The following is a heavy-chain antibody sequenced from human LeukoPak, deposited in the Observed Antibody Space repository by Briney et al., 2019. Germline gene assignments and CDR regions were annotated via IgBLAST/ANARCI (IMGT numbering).Heavy chain of an antibody. J-gene: IGHJ4*02. CDR1: GFTFSSYS. D-gene: IGHD3-16*01. V-gene: IGHV3-30*03. Sequence: GGSLRLSCAASGFTFSSYSMHWVRQAPGKGLEWVALISYDGNNKNYADSVKGRFTISRDNSKNTVFLQMNSLRAEDTAVYYCAGGQYFSDYWGQGTLVTVSS. CDR3: AGGQYFSDY. CDR2: ISYDGNNK.